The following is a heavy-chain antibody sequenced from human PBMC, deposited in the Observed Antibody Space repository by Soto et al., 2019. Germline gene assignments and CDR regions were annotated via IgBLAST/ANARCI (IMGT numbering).Heavy chain of an antibody. CDR3: ARAAAGGRGYYYPPDAFDI. Sequence: PSETLSLTCTVSGGSISSGDWYWSWIRQAPGKGREGIGYIYCSGSTYYYPSLKSRGTISVDTSKNQFSLRLRSVTAADTAAYYCARAAAGGRGYYYPPDAFDIWGQGTTVTVSS. CDR2: IYCSGST. D-gene: IGHD3-22*01. V-gene: IGHV4-30-4*01. CDR1: GGSISSGDWY. J-gene: IGHJ3*02.